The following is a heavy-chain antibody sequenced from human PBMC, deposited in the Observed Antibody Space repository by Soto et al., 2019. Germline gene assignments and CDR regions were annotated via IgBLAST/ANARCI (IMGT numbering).Heavy chain of an antibody. CDR1: GGTFSSYA. J-gene: IGHJ6*02. Sequence: QVQLVQSGAEVKKPGSSVKVSCKASGGTFSSYAISWVRQAPGQGLEWMGGIIPIFGTANYAQKFQGRVTITADESTSTAYMELRTLRSEATAVYYCAGPPSSNRYYYGMDVWGQGTTVTVSS. D-gene: IGHD4-4*01. V-gene: IGHV1-69*12. CDR3: AGPPSSNRYYYGMDV. CDR2: IIPIFGTA.